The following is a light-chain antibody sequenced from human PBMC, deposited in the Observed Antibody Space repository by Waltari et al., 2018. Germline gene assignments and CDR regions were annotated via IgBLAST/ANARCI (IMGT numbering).Light chain of an antibody. CDR3: QQYDNLPPFT. Sequence: TQSPSSLSASVGDRVTITCQASQDISNYLNWYQQKPGKAPKLLIYDASNLETGVPSRFSGSGSGIDFTFTISSLQPEDIATYYCQQYDNLPPFTFGPGTKVDIK. J-gene: IGKJ3*01. CDR2: DAS. V-gene: IGKV1-33*01. CDR1: QDISNY.